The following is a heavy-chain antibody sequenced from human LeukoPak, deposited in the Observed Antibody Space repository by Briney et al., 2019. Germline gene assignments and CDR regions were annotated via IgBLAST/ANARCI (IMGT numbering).Heavy chain of an antibody. D-gene: IGHD3-9*01. J-gene: IGHJ4*02. CDR2: IYYSGST. CDR3: ARGTPGYYLF. V-gene: IGHV4-59*01. CDR1: GGSISSYY. Sequence: PSETLSLSCAVSGGSISSYYLSWIRQPPGKGLEWIGYIYYSGSTKYNPSLKSRGTISVDKYKNQFSLKLSTWTRADTAVYYCARGTPGYYLFWGQGTLVTVSS.